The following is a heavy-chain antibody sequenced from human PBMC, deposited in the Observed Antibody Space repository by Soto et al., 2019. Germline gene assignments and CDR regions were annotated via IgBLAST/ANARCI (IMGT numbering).Heavy chain of an antibody. Sequence: GGSLRLSCAASGFTFSSYGMHWVRQAPGKGLEWVEVIWYDGSNKYYEDSVKGRFTISIDNSKNTLYLQMNSLRAEDTAVYYCARDTPYYDSIGDAFDXWGQGTMFTVS. CDR2: IWYDGSNK. CDR1: GFTFSSYG. D-gene: IGHD3-22*01. CDR3: ARDTPYYDSIGDAFDX. J-gene: IGHJ3*02. V-gene: IGHV3-33*01.